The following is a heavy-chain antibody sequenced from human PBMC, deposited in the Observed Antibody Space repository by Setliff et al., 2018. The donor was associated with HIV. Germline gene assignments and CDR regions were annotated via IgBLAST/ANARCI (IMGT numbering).Heavy chain of an antibody. D-gene: IGHD2-21*01. V-gene: IGHV4-39*01. CDR3: ARHSIAVVIGVPERDDAFDI. CDR1: GGSISRRDYC. Sequence: KASETLSLTCTVSGGSISRRDYCWGWIRQPPGKGLEWIGSVYYTWNTYYNPSLRSRVTVSVDTSKNQFSLKLSSVTAADTAVYYCARHSIAVVIGVPERDDAFDIWGHGTMVTVS. J-gene: IGHJ3*02. CDR2: VYYTWNT.